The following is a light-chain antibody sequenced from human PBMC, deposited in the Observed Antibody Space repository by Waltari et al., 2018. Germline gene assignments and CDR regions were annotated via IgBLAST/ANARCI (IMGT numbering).Light chain of an antibody. V-gene: IGKV1-5*03. CDR3: QQYNTYPLT. CDR2: KAS. Sequence: DIQMTQSPSTLSASVGDQVTLTCRASQYFSSWLAWYQQKPGKAPKLLIYKASILESGVPSRFSGSESGTEFTLTISSLQPDDFATYYCQQYNTYPLTFGQGTRLEI. CDR1: QYFSSW. J-gene: IGKJ5*01.